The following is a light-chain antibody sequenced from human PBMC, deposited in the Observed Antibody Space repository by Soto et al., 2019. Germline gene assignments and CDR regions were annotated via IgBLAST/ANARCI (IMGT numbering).Light chain of an antibody. CDR1: QNINNY. CDR2: VES. CDR3: QQSYTTPLT. J-gene: IGKJ4*01. V-gene: IGKV1-39*01. Sequence: DLQLTRSPSVLSASVEDRVTITCRASQNINNYLNWYQQKPGKAPKLLISVESNLQSGVPSRFSGRGSGTEFTLTISSLQPEDFATYYCQQSYTTPLTFGGGTKVDIK.